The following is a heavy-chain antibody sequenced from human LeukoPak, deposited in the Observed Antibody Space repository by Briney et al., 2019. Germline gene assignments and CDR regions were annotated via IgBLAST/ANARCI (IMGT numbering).Heavy chain of an antibody. CDR2: IYSGGST. Sequence: GGSLRLSCAASGFTVSSNSMSWDRQAPGKGLEWVSVIYSGGSTFYADSVKGRFTISRDNSKNTLYLQMNSLRAEDTAVYYCARKHYYDSSGFFPPMDYWGQGTLVTVSS. V-gene: IGHV3-66*01. CDR1: GFTVSSNS. D-gene: IGHD3-22*01. J-gene: IGHJ4*02. CDR3: ARKHYYDSSGFFPPMDY.